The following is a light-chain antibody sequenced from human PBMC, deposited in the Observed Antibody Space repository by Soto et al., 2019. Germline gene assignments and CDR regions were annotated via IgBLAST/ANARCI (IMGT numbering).Light chain of an antibody. V-gene: IGKV3-20*01. CDR1: QSVSSSY. CDR3: QQYGSSPWA. Sequence: IGVSQSPGTLSLSTGERATLSCRASQSVSSSYLAWYQQKPGQAPRLLIYGASSRATGIPDRFSGSGSGTDFTLTISRLEPEDFAVYYCQQYGSSPWAFAQGTKVDIK. J-gene: IGKJ1*01. CDR2: GAS.